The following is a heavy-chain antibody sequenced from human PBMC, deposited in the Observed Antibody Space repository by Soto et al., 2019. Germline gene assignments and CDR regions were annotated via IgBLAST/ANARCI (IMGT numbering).Heavy chain of an antibody. Sequence: ETLSLTCAVYGGSFSGYYWSWIRQPPGKGLEWIGEINHSGSTNYNPSLKSRVTISVDTSKNQFSLKLSSVTAADTAVYYCARAIRGHYYYYYMDVWGKGTTVTVSS. CDR3: ARAIRGHYYYYYMDV. D-gene: IGHD2-2*02. CDR1: GGSFSGYY. J-gene: IGHJ6*03. V-gene: IGHV4-34*01. CDR2: INHSGST.